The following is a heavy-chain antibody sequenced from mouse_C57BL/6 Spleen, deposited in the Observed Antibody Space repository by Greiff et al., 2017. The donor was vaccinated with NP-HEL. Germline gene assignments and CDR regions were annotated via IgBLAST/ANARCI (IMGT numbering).Heavy chain of an antibody. D-gene: IGHD1-1*01. CDR2: ISYSGST. V-gene: IGHV3-1*01. Sequence: EVQLVESGPGMVKPSQSLSLTCTVTGYSITSGYDWHWIRHFPGNKLEWMGYISYSGSTNYNPSLKSRISITHDTSKNHFFLKLNSVTTEDTATYYCARGGGYYGSSTWFAYWGQGTLVTVSA. J-gene: IGHJ3*01. CDR1: GYSITSGYD. CDR3: ARGGGYYGSSTWFAY.